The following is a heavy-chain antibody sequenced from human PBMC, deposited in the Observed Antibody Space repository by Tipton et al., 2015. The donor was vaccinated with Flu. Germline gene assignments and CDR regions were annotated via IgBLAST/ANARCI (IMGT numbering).Heavy chain of an antibody. D-gene: IGHD3-10*01. V-gene: IGHV3-33*06. CDR1: GSIFSDFG. CDR2: IWHDGTYK. Sequence: SLRLSCEASGSIFSDFGMHWVRQAPGKGLEWVAVIWHDGTYKYYADSLKGRFTISRDNTKNTLYLQMNSLTAEDTAVYYCAKGGTVREYYYRGMDVWGKGTTVTVYS. CDR3: AKGGTVREYYYRGMDV. J-gene: IGHJ6*04.